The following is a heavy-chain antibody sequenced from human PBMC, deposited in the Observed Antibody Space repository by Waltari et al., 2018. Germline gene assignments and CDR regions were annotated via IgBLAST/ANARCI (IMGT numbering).Heavy chain of an antibody. J-gene: IGHJ3*02. CDR3: ATWGGTVTTIAFDI. D-gene: IGHD4-17*01. Sequence: QVQLQQWGAGLLKPSETLSLTCAVYGGSFSGYYWSWIRQPPGKGLEWIGEINHSGSTNYNPSLKSRVTISVDTSKNQFSLKLSSLRSEDTAVYYCATWGGTVTTIAFDIWGQGTMVTVSS. V-gene: IGHV4-34*01. CDR1: GGSFSGYY. CDR2: INHSGST.